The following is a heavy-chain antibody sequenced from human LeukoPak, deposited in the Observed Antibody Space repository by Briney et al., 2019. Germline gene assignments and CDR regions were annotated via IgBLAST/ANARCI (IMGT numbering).Heavy chain of an antibody. Sequence: PGGSLRLSCVASGFTFSSYSMNWVRQAPGEGLEWVSYISSLSGTIYYADSVKGRFTISGDNAKNSLYLQMNSLRAEDTAVYYCALTAPPYYYYYMDVWGKGTTVTVSS. CDR2: ISSLSGTI. V-gene: IGHV3-48*04. CDR1: GFTFSSYS. CDR3: ALTAPPYYYYYMDV. J-gene: IGHJ6*03. D-gene: IGHD2-21*02.